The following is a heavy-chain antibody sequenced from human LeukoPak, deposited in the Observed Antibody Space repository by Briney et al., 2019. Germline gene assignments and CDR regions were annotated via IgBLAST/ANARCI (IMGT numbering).Heavy chain of an antibody. J-gene: IGHJ4*02. CDR2: IIPIFGTA. V-gene: IGHV1-69*13. D-gene: IGHD1-14*01. Sequence: SVKVSCKASGGTFSSYAISWVRQAPGQGLEWMGGIIPIFGTANYAQKFQGRVTITADVSTSTAYMELSSLRSEDTAVYYCARDPRTQNGEYRGPYDYWGQGTLVTVSS. CDR3: ARDPRTQNGEYRGPYDY. CDR1: GGTFSSYA.